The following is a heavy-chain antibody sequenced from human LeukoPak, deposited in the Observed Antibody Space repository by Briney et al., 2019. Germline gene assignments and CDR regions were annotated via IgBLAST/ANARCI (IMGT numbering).Heavy chain of an antibody. Sequence: GGALRLSCAASGFTFSAYSMYWGRQAPGEGLEWVSCISNTNYIYYAESVKGRFTISRDKAKNSLYLQMNSLRVEDTAVYYCANFGSLGDYWGQGTLVTVSS. CDR3: ANFGSLGDY. D-gene: IGHD2-15*01. V-gene: IGHV3-21*01. CDR2: ISNTNYI. CDR1: GFTFSAYS. J-gene: IGHJ4*02.